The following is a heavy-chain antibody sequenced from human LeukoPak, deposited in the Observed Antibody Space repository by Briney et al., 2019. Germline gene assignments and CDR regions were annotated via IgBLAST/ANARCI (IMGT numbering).Heavy chain of an antibody. D-gene: IGHD3-22*01. CDR2: ITSSSSTI. CDR3: ARVDWMIGAFDI. J-gene: IGHJ3*02. V-gene: IGHV3-48*02. CDR1: GFTFSTYG. Sequence: PGGSLRLSCAASGFTFSTYGMHWVRQAPGKGLEWVSYITSSSSTIYYADSVRGRFTISRDNAKNSLYLQMNSLRDEDTAVYYCARVDWMIGAFDIWGQGTMVTVSS.